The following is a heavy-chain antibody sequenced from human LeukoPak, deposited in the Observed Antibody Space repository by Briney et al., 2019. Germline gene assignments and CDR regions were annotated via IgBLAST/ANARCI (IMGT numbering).Heavy chain of an antibody. Sequence: GGSLRLXCAASGFSFSSYAMRWVRQAPGKGLEWVSAISGSGGSTYYADSVKGRFTISRDNSKNTLYLQTNSLRAEDTAVYYCAKERPSYYDSSGYYPYYFDYWGQGTLVTVSS. CDR2: ISGSGGST. CDR1: GFSFSSYA. V-gene: IGHV3-23*01. D-gene: IGHD3-22*01. CDR3: AKERPSYYDSSGYYPYYFDY. J-gene: IGHJ4*02.